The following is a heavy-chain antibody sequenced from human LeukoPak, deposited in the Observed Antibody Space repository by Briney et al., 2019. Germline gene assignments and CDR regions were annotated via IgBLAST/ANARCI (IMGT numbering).Heavy chain of an antibody. J-gene: IGHJ4*02. CDR2: ISGSGGST. CDR1: GFTFSSYA. Sequence: GGSLRLSCAASGFTFSSYAMSWVRQAPGKGLEWVSAISGSGGSTYYADSVKGRFTISRDNGKNSVDLQMSSLRAEDTAVYYCTRGVHTVVVTAPFDQWGQGTLVTVSS. V-gene: IGHV3-23*01. CDR3: TRGVHTVVVTAPFDQ. D-gene: IGHD2-21*02.